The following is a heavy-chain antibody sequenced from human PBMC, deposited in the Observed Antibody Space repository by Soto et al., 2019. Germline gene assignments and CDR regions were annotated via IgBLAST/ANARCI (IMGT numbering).Heavy chain of an antibody. V-gene: IGHV3-53*02. J-gene: IGHJ4*02. CDR1: GFTVSNNY. D-gene: IGHD6-13*01. CDR2: IYSGGST. Sequence: EVQLVETGGGLIQPGGSLRLSCAASGFTVSNNYMSWVRQAPGKGLEWVSLIYSGGSTYYADSVTGRFTISRDNSKNRLYLQMNSLRAEDTAVYYCATYSSLDYWGQGTLVTVSS. CDR3: ATYSSLDY.